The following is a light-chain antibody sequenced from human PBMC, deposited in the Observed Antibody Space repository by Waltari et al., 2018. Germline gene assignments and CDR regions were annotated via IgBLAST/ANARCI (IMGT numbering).Light chain of an antibody. Sequence: QSVLTQPPSASRTPGQGVTISCSGGSSNIGSNTVNWYQHLPGTAPKLLSYSNDQRPSGVPDRFSGSKSGTSASLTISGLQSDDEADYYCSSYAGNNIYVFGAGTKVTVL. CDR1: SSNIGSNT. V-gene: IGLV1-44*01. CDR2: SND. CDR3: SSYAGNNIYV. J-gene: IGLJ1*01.